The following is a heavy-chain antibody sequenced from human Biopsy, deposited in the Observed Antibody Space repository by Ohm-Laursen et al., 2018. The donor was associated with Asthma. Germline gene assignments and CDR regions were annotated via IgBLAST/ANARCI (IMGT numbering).Heavy chain of an antibody. V-gene: IGHV4-59*01. J-gene: IGHJ4*02. CDR2: IHYSGST. CDR1: GVSIRSYY. CDR3: AGFCSGGNCPGH. Sequence: GTLSLTCTVSGVSIRSYYWTWIRQPPGKGLEWIGNIHYSGSTYSNPSLKSRVTISVDTSKKQISLRLSSVIAADTAVYYCAGFCSGGNCPGHWGQGTLVTLPS. D-gene: IGHD2-15*01.